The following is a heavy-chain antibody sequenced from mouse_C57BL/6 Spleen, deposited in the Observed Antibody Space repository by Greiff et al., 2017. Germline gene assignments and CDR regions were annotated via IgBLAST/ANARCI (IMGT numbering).Heavy chain of an antibody. CDR3: TNYDYLFDY. D-gene: IGHD2-4*01. CDR1: GFNIKDDY. Sequence: VQLKQSGAELVRPGASVKLSCTASGFNIKDDYMHWVKQRPEQGLEWIGWIDPENGDTEYASKFQGKATITADTSSNTAYLQLSSLTSEDTAVYYCTNYDYLFDYWGQGTTLTVSS. J-gene: IGHJ2*01. CDR2: IDPENGDT. V-gene: IGHV14-4*01.